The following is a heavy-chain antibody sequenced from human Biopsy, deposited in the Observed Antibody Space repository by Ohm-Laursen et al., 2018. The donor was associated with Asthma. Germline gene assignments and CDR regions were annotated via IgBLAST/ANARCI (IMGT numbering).Heavy chain of an antibody. D-gene: IGHD3-3*02. V-gene: IGHV1-69*06. CDR2: LSPIFGSS. CDR1: GGMFGNYA. J-gene: IGHJ6*02. CDR3: ARPSPNRDILYYYCHMDV. Sequence: PSESLSCNASGGMFGNYAISCARHPPGLWLEWLGWLSPIFGSSNYAQRFQGRVTITADIFTRTVYMELGGLRLNDTAIYYCARPSPNRDILYYYCHMDVWGQGTTVIVSS.